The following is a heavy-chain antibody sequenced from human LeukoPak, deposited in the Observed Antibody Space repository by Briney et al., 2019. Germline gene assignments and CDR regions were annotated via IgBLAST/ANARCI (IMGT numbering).Heavy chain of an antibody. D-gene: IGHD3-22*01. CDR3: ARVYDSSGYVFYY. J-gene: IGHJ4*02. CDR2: IIPIFGTA. CDR1: GGTSSSYA. V-gene: IGHV1-69*05. Sequence: SVKVSCKASGGTSSSYAISWVRQAPGQGLEWMGGIIPIFGTANYAQKFQGRVTITTDESTSTAYMELSSLRSEDTAVYYCARVYDSSGYVFYYWGQGTLVTVSS.